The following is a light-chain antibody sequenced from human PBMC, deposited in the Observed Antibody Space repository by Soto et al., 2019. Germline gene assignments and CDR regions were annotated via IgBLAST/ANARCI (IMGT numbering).Light chain of an antibody. CDR1: ESISRH. J-gene: IGKJ5*01. V-gene: IGKV1-39*01. CDR3: QQSYSTLSIS. Sequence: DIQMTQSPSSLSASVGDRVTITCRASESISRHLNWYQQKPGKAPNLPIYAASTLQNGVPSRFSGSGSGTDFTLTISSLQPEDFATYYCQQSYSTLSISFGQGTRLEIK. CDR2: AAS.